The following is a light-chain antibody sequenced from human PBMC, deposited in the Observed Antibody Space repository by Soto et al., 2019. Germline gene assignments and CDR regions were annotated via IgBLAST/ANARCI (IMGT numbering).Light chain of an antibody. Sequence: DIQLTQSPSFLSASVGDRVTITCRASQGISSYLAWYHQKPGKAPKLLIYAASTLQSGVPSRFSGSGSGTEFTLTISSQQPEDFATYCCQQLNSYPWTFGQGTKVEIK. J-gene: IGKJ1*01. CDR3: QQLNSYPWT. CDR2: AAS. V-gene: IGKV1-9*01. CDR1: QGISSY.